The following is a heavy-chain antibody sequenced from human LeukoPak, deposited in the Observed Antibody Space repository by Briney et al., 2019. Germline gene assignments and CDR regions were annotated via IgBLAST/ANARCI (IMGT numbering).Heavy chain of an antibody. V-gene: IGHV1-8*01. J-gene: IGHJ4*02. Sequence: ASVKVSCKASGYTLTSYDINWVRQATGQELEWMGWMNPNSGNTGYAQKFQGRVTMTRNTSISTAYMELSSLRSEDTAVYYCARDPYYYDSSGYSTWGQGTLVTVSS. CDR3: ARDPYYYDSSGYST. CDR2: MNPNSGNT. CDR1: GYTLTSYD. D-gene: IGHD3-22*01.